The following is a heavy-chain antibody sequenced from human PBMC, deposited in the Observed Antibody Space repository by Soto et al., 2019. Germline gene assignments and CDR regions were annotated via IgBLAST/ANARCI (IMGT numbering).Heavy chain of an antibody. D-gene: IGHD2-15*01. CDR1: GFSLSNDRMG. CDR2: IFSNDAK. Sequence: QVTLKESGPVLVKPTETLTLTCTVSGFSLSNDRMGVSWIRQPPGKALEWLAHIFSNDAKSYSTSLKSGLTLSKDTSKSQVVLTMTNVGPVDTATYYCARIVSGYTYGRRSYYFDYWGQGSLVTVSS. V-gene: IGHV2-26*01. J-gene: IGHJ4*02. CDR3: ARIVSGYTYGRRSYYFDY.